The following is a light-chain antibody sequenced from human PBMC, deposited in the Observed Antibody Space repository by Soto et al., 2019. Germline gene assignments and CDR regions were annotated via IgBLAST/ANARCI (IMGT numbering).Light chain of an antibody. CDR2: GAS. CDR3: QQYGSSPWT. J-gene: IGKJ1*01. Sequence: EIVLTQSPGTLSLSPGERATLSCRASQSVSNNYLAWYQQKPGQAPRLLIYGASSRATGIPDRFSGSGSGTDFTLTISRLEPEDFAVYYCQQYGSSPWTFGQGTKVDNK. V-gene: IGKV3-20*01. CDR1: QSVSNNY.